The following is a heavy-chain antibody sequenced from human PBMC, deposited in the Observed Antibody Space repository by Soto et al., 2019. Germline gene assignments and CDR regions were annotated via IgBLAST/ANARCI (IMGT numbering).Heavy chain of an antibody. CDR1: GYSFTSYA. J-gene: IGHJ3*02. Sequence: ASVKVSCKASGYSFTSYAIHWMRQAPGQRLEWMGWINAGNGNTKVPQKFQGRVTLTRDTSTSTAYMEVSSLRSDDTAVYYCARFSIDNYCSGGSCYSVAGAFDIWGQGTMVTVSS. CDR3: ARFSIDNYCSGGSCYSVAGAFDI. V-gene: IGHV1-3*01. CDR2: INAGNGNT. D-gene: IGHD2-15*01.